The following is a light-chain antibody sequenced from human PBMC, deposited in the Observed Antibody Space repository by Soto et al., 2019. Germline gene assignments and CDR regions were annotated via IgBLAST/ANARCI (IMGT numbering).Light chain of an antibody. Sequence: DIQMSQPPSTLSASVGDRVTITCRASQSISSWLAWYQQKPGKAPKLLIYKASSLESGVPSRFSGSGSGTEFTLTIRSLQPDDFATYYCQQYNSYSWTFGQGTKVDVK. V-gene: IGKV1-5*03. J-gene: IGKJ1*01. CDR3: QQYNSYSWT. CDR2: KAS. CDR1: QSISSW.